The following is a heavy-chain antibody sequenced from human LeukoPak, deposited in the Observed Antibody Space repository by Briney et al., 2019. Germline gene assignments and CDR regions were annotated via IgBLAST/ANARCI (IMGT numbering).Heavy chain of an antibody. V-gene: IGHV4-61*05. CDR2: ISSSGSV. J-gene: IGHJ4*02. CDR1: RGSISGSIRSYY. Sequence: SEALSLTCTVSRGSISGSIRSYYWRWLRQPPGKGLEWIGYISSSGSVNDNPSLRSRVTISVDTSKNQFFLNLSSVSAADTAVYYCARIPLGYSGAYYFDYWGQGTLVTVSP. D-gene: IGHD5-12*01. CDR3: ARIPLGYSGAYYFDY.